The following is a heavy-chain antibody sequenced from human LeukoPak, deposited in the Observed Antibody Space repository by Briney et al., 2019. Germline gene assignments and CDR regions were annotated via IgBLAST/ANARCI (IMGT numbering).Heavy chain of an antibody. D-gene: IGHD5-24*01. CDR2: IIPILGIA. Sequence: GSSVKVSCKASGGTFSSYAISWVRPAPGQGLEWMGRIIPILGIANYAQKFQGRVTITADKSTSTAYMELSSLRSEDTAVYYCARGDVEMATIDAFDIWGQGTMVTVSS. V-gene: IGHV1-69*04. CDR1: GGTFSSYA. CDR3: ARGDVEMATIDAFDI. J-gene: IGHJ3*02.